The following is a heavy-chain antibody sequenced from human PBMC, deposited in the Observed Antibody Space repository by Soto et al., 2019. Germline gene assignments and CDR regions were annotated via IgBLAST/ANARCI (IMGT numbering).Heavy chain of an antibody. CDR3: ARGGNGGFGELSRGHDY. D-gene: IGHD3-10*01. CDR1: GGSFSGYY. V-gene: IGHV4-34*01. J-gene: IGHJ4*02. CDR2: INHSGST. Sequence: QVQLQQWGAGLLKPSETLSLTCAVYGGSFSGYYWSWIRQPPGKGLAWIGEINHSGSTNYNPSLKSRVTISVDTSKNQFSLKLSSVTAADTAVYYCARGGNGGFGELSRGHDYWGQGTLVTVSS.